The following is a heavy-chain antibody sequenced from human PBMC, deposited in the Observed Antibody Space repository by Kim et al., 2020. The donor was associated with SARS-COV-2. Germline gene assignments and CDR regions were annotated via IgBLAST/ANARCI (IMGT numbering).Heavy chain of an antibody. V-gene: IGHV5-10-1*01. D-gene: IGHD2-2*01. CDR1: GYSFTSYW. J-gene: IGHJ6*02. CDR3: ARRAIVVVPAATDYYYYGMDV. CDR2: IDPSDSYT. Sequence: GESLKISCKGSGYSFTSYWISWVRQMPGKGLEWMGRIDPSDSYTNYSPSFQGHVTISADKSISTAYLQWSSLKASDTAMYYCARRAIVVVPAATDYYYYGMDVWGQGTTVTVSS.